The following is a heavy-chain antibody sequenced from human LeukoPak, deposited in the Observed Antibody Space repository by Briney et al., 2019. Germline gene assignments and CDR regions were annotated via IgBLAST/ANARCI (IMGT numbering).Heavy chain of an antibody. D-gene: IGHD3-10*01. V-gene: IGHV4-59*01. CDR2: IYYSGST. CDR3: ARGGQLPFDY. J-gene: IGHJ4*02. Sequence: SETLSLTCTVSGGSISSYYWSWLRQPPGKGLEWFGYIYYSGSTNYTPSLKSRVTISVDTSKNQFSLKLSSVTAADTAVYYCARGGQLPFDYWGQGTLVTVSS. CDR1: GGSISSYY.